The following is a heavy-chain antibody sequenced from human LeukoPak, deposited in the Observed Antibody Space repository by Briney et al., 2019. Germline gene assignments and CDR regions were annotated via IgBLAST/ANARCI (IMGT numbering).Heavy chain of an antibody. D-gene: IGHD3-22*01. V-gene: IGHV1-2*02. Sequence: ASVKVSCKASGYTFTGYYMHWVRQAPGQGLEWMGWINPNSGGTNYAQKFQGRVTMTRDTSISTAYMELSRLRSDDTAVYYCARLGTYYDSSGYYNRDYWGQGTLVTVSS. CDR1: GYTFTGYY. J-gene: IGHJ4*02. CDR3: ARLGTYYDSSGYYNRDY. CDR2: INPNSGGT.